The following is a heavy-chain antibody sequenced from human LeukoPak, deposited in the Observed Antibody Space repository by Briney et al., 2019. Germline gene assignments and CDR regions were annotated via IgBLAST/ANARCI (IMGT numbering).Heavy chain of an antibody. J-gene: IGHJ4*02. V-gene: IGHV3-7*01. CDR3: AREKAWFGGGYFFDY. CDR2: IKQDGSER. D-gene: IGHD3-10*01. CDR1: GFTFSSYW. Sequence: GGSLRLSCAASGFTFSSYWMSWVRQAPGKGLEWVANIKQDGSERYYVDSVKGRFTISRDNAKNSLYLQMNSLRAEDTAVYYCAREKAWFGGGYFFDYWGQGTLVTVSS.